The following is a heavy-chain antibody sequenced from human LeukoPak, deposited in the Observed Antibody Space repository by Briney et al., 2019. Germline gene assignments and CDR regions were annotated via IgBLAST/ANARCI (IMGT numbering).Heavy chain of an antibody. V-gene: IGHV1-2*02. Sequence: ASVKVSCKASGYTFTGYYMHWVRQAPGQGLGWMGWVNPNSGGTNYAQKFQGRVTMTSDTSISTAYMELSRLRSDDTAVYYCARVVRTGTINYWGQGTLVTVSS. CDR1: GYTFTGYY. D-gene: IGHD1-7*01. CDR3: ARVVRTGTINY. J-gene: IGHJ4*02. CDR2: VNPNSGGT.